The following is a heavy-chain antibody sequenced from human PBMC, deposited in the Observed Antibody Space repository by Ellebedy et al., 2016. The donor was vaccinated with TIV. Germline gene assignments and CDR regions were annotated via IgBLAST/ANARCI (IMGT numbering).Heavy chain of an antibody. J-gene: IGHJ6*02. Sequence: SGPTLVKPTETLTLTCTVSGFLLSNARMGVSWIRQPPGKALEWLAHIFSNDEKSYSTSLKSRLTISKDTSKSQVVLTMTNMDPVDTATYYCARIRGERFLYYGMDVWGQGTTVTVSS. CDR2: IFSNDEK. CDR3: ARIRGERFLYYGMDV. D-gene: IGHD3-10*01. CDR1: GFLLSNARMG. V-gene: IGHV2-26*01.